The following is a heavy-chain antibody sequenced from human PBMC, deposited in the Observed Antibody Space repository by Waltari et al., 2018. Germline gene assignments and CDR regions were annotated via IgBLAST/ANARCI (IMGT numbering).Heavy chain of an antibody. V-gene: IGHV7-4-1*02. Sequence: QVQLVQSGSELKKPGASVKVSCKASGYTFTSYAMNWVRQAPGQGLEWMGWINTNTGNPTYAQGFTGRFVFSLDTSVSTAYLQISSLKAEDTAVDYCARGGSWYCSSTSCYYYYYMDVWGKGTTVTVSS. J-gene: IGHJ6*03. CDR3: ARGGSWYCSSTSCYYYYYMDV. CDR2: INTNTGNP. CDR1: GYTFTSYA. D-gene: IGHD2-2*01.